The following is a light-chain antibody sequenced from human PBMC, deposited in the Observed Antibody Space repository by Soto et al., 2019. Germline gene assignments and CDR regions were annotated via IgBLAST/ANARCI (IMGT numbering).Light chain of an antibody. Sequence: EIVMTQSPATLSVSPGERATLSCRASQSLGSNLAWYQQKPGQAPRLLFSGASTRATGVPARFSGSGSGSEFRLTISSLQSEDFAVYYCQQYNDWPYTFGQGTKLEIK. CDR1: QSLGSN. J-gene: IGKJ2*01. CDR3: QQYNDWPYT. V-gene: IGKV3-15*01. CDR2: GAS.